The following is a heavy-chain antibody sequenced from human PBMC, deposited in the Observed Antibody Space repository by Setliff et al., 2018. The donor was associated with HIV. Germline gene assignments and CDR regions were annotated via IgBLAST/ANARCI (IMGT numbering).Heavy chain of an antibody. CDR1: GFTFGDYA. J-gene: IGHJ6*02. V-gene: IGHV3-49*04. CDR3: TRDLGNWNYGMDV. Sequence: PGGSLRLSCTASGFTFGDYAMSWVRQAPGKGLEWVGFIRGKAYGGTTEYAASVKGRFTISRDDSKSIAYLQMNSLKTEDTAMYYCTRDLGNWNYGMDVWGQGTTVTVSS. CDR2: IRGKAYGGTT. D-gene: IGHD1-1*01.